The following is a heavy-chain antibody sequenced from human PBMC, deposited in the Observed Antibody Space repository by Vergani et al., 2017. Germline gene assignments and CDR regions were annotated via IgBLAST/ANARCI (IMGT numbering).Heavy chain of an antibody. CDR2: IYYSGST. D-gene: IGHD1-14*01. CDR3: ARGGGTDRVTKYYFDY. CDR1: GGSISSGGYY. Sequence: QVQLQESGPGLVKPSQTLSLTCTVSGGSISSGGYYWSWVRQPPGKGLEWIGYIYYSGSTYYNPSLKSRVTISVDTSKNQFSLKLSSVTATDTAVYYCARGGGTDRVTKYYFDYWGQGTLVTVSS. J-gene: IGHJ4*02. V-gene: IGHV4-30-4*08.